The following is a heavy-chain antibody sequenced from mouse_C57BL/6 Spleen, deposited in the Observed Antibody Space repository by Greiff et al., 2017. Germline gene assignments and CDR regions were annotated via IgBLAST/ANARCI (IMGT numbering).Heavy chain of an antibody. D-gene: IGHD4-1*01. CDR2: IYPRDGST. Sequence: QVQLQQSGPELVKPGASVKLSCKASGYTFTSYDINWVKQRPGQGLEWIGWIYPRDGSTKYNEKFKGKATLTVDTSSSTAYMELHILTSADSAVYFCASPGTSYYFDYWGQGTTRTVSS. V-gene: IGHV1-85*01. J-gene: IGHJ2*01. CDR3: ASPGTSYYFDY. CDR1: GYTFTSYD.